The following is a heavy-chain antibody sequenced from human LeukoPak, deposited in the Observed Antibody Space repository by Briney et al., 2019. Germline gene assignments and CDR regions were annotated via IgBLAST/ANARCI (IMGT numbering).Heavy chain of an antibody. J-gene: IGHJ4*02. Sequence: SETLSLTCTVSGGSISSGYYWGWIRQPPGKGLEWIGSIYHSGSTYYNPSLKSRVTISIDTSKNQFSLKLSSVTAADTAVYYCATGEGGYYDSSGYYSPGTFDYWGQGTLVTVSS. V-gene: IGHV4-38-2*02. CDR2: IYHSGST. CDR1: GGSISSGYY. CDR3: ATGEGGYYDSSGYYSPGTFDY. D-gene: IGHD3-22*01.